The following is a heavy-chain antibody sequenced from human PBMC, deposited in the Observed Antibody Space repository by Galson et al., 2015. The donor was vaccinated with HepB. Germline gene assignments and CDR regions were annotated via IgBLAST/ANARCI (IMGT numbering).Heavy chain of an antibody. D-gene: IGHD3-22*01. CDR3: ARAADSGYYSETYYFDY. J-gene: IGHJ4*02. V-gene: IGHV3-30*04. Sequence: SLRLSCAASGFTFSSYAMHWVRQAPGKGLEWVAGITCDGSNKYYADSVEGRFTISRDNAKNTLYLQMNSLRAEDKAAYYCARAADSGYYSETYYFDYWGQGTLVTVSS. CDR2: ITCDGSNK. CDR1: GFTFSSYA.